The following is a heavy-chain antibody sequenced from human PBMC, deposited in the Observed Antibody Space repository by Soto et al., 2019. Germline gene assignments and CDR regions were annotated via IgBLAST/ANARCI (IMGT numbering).Heavy chain of an antibody. CDR1: GGSISSYY. D-gene: IGHD3-10*01. V-gene: IGHV4-59*01. CDR3: ARDYYGSGSYSRQRWFDP. J-gene: IGHJ5*02. CDR2: IYYSGST. Sequence: PSETLSLTCTVSGGSISSYYWSWIRQPPGKGPECIGYIYYSGSTNYNPSLKSRVTISVDTSKNQFSLKLSSVTAADTAVYYCARDYYGSGSYSRQRWFDPWGQGTLVTVSS.